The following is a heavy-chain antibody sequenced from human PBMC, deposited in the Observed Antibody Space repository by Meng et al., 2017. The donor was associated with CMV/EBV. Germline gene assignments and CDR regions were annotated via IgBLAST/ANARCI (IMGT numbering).Heavy chain of an antibody. D-gene: IGHD5-24*01. CDR3: ARHVVKDGYYYYYGMDV. CDR2: IYPGDSDT. V-gene: IGHV5-51*01. J-gene: IGHJ6*02. CDR1: GYSFTSYW. Sequence: KVFCKGSGYSFTSYWIGWLRQMPGKGLEWMGIIYPGDSDTRYSPSSQGQVTISADKSIRTAYLQWSSLKASDTAMYYCARHVVKDGYYYYYGMDVWGQGTTVTVSS.